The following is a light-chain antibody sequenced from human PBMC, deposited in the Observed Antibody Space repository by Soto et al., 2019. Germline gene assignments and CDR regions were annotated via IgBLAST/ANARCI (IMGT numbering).Light chain of an antibody. V-gene: IGKV3D-20*02. CDR3: QQRSNWPLT. CDR2: GAS. J-gene: IGKJ4*01. CDR1: QSVSSSY. Sequence: EIVLTQPPGTLSLSPGERATLSCRASQSVSSSYLAWYQQKPGQAPRLLICGASSRATGIPDRFSGSGSGTDFTLTISSLEPEDFAVYYCQQRSNWPLTFGGGTKVDIK.